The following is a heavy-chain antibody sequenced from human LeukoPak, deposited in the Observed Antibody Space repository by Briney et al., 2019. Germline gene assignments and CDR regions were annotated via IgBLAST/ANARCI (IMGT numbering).Heavy chain of an antibody. Sequence: GGSLRLSCAASGFTFSSYAMSWVRQAPGKGLEWVSVIYSGGSTYYADSVKGRFTISRDNSKNTLYLQMNSLRAEDTAVYYCARTLRFGESYYFDYWGQGTLVTVSS. CDR1: GFTFSSYA. CDR2: IYSGGST. CDR3: ARTLRFGESYYFDY. V-gene: IGHV3-53*01. D-gene: IGHD3-10*01. J-gene: IGHJ4*02.